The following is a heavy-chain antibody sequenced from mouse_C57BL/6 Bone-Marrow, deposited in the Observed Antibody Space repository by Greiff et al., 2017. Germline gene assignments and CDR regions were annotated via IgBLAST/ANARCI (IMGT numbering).Heavy chain of an antibody. J-gene: IGHJ4*01. CDR2: IHPNSGST. CDR1: GYTFTSYW. Sequence: QVQLQQHGAELVKPGASVKLSCKASGYTFTSYWMHWVKQRPGQGLEWIGMIHPNSGSTNYNEKFKSKATLTVDKSSSTAYMQLSSLTSEDSAVYYCASDYGSSSRAMDYWGQGTSVTVSS. V-gene: IGHV1-64*01. CDR3: ASDYGSSSRAMDY. D-gene: IGHD1-1*01.